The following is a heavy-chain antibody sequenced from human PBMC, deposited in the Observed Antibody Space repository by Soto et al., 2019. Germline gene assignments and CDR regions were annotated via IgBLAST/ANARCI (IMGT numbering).Heavy chain of an antibody. CDR2: IIPIFGTA. Sequence: WASVKVSCKASGGTFSSYAISWVRQAPGQGLEWMGGIIPIFGTANYAQKFQGRVTITADESTSTAYMELSSLRSEDTAVYYCARDQDSSGWYRSAFDIWGQGTMVTVSS. CDR3: ARDQDSSGWYRSAFDI. V-gene: IGHV1-69*13. D-gene: IGHD6-19*01. CDR1: GGTFSSYA. J-gene: IGHJ3*02.